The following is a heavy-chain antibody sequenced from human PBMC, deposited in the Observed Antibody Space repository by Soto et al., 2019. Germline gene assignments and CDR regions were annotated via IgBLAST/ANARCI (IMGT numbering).Heavy chain of an antibody. CDR3: ARTFYGGLFDY. V-gene: IGHV4-59*01. CDR2: IYYSGST. D-gene: IGHD4-17*01. CDR1: GGSISSYY. Sequence: PSETLSLTCTVSGGSISSYYWSWMRQPPGKGLEWIGYIYYSGSTNYNPSLKSRVTISVDTSKNQFSLKLSSVTAADTAVYYCARTFYGGLFDYWGQGTLVTVSS. J-gene: IGHJ4*02.